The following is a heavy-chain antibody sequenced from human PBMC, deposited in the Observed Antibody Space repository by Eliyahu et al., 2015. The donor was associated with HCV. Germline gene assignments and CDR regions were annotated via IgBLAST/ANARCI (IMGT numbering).Heavy chain of an antibody. CDR3: ARVHNILWFGEFPGWFDP. Sequence: EVQLVESGGGLVQPGGSLRLSCAASGFTFSSYWMSWVRQAPGKGLEWVANIKQDGSEKYYVDSVKGRFTISRDNAKNSLYLQMNSLRAEDTAVYYCARVHNILWFGEFPGWFDPWGQGTLVTVSS. CDR2: IKQDGSEK. CDR1: GFTFSSYW. V-gene: IGHV3-7*01. J-gene: IGHJ5*02. D-gene: IGHD3-10*01.